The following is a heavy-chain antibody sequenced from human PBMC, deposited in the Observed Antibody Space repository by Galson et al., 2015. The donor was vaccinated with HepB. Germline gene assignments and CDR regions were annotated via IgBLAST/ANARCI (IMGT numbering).Heavy chain of an antibody. V-gene: IGHV3-11*01. Sequence: SLRLSCAASGFTFSDFYMTWIRQAPGKGLEWVSYISSDGSTISYADSVKGRFTISRDNGKNSLYLQVNRLRAEDTAVYYYARASLGWFDPWGQGTLLTVSS. CDR2: ISSDGSTI. CDR3: ARASLGWFDP. CDR1: GFTFSDFY. J-gene: IGHJ5*02.